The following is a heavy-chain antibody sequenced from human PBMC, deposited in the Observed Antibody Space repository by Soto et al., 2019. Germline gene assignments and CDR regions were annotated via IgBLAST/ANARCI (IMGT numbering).Heavy chain of an antibody. J-gene: IGHJ4*02. Sequence: GSLRLSCAASGFTLSSYWMSWVRQAPGKGLEWVANIKQDGSVKDYVDSVKGRFTISRDNAKNSLYLHMDSLRVEDTAVYYCAKEGNYDFWSGYYTGMDYWGQGTLVTVSS. D-gene: IGHD3-3*01. V-gene: IGHV3-7*01. CDR2: IKQDGSVK. CDR3: AKEGNYDFWSGYYTGMDY. CDR1: GFTLSSYW.